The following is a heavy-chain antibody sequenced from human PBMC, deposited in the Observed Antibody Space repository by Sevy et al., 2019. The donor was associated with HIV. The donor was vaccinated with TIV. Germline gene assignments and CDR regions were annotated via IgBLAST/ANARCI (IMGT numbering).Heavy chain of an antibody. CDR2: IYYSGRT. J-gene: IGHJ4*02. D-gene: IGHD6-19*01. CDR3: ARRVYYSSDWN. Sequence: SETLSLTCTVSGGSISSSSYYWGWIRQPPGKGLEWIGSIYYSGRTYYNPSLKSRVTISVDTSKNQFSLKLSSVTAADTAVYYCARRVYYSSDWNWGQGTLVTVSS. CDR1: GGSISSSSYY. V-gene: IGHV4-39*01.